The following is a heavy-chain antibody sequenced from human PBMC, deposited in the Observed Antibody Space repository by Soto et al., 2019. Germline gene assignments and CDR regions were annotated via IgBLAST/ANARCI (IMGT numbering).Heavy chain of an antibody. V-gene: IGHV3-11*05. J-gene: IGHJ4*02. D-gene: IGHD2-2*01. CDR2: ISSSSSYT. Sequence: PGGSLRLSCAASGFTFSDYYMSWIRQAPGKGLEWVSYISSSSSYTTYADSVKGRFTISRDNAKNSLYLQMNSLRAEDTAVYYCARELPYCSSTSCPPAVYFDYWGQGTLVTVSS. CDR1: GFTFSDYY. CDR3: ARELPYCSSTSCPPAVYFDY.